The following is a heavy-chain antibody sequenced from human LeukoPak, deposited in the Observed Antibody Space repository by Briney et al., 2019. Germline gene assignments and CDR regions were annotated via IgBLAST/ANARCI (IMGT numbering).Heavy chain of an antibody. Sequence: KASETLSLTCTVSGGSISSYYWSWIRQPPGKGPEWIGYIYYSGSTNYNPSLKSRVTISVDTSKNQFSLKLSSVTAADTAVYYCARHPGYCSSTSCRMGAFDIWGQGTMVTASS. CDR1: GGSISSYY. J-gene: IGHJ3*02. CDR3: ARHPGYCSSTSCRMGAFDI. CDR2: IYYSGST. D-gene: IGHD2-2*01. V-gene: IGHV4-59*08.